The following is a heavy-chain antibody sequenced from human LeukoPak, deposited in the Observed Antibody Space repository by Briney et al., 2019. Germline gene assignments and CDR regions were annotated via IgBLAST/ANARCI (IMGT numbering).Heavy chain of an antibody. J-gene: IGHJ4*02. CDR2: IIHSGST. CDR3: ARGLPSYYDFWSGYSSGAY. Sequence: SETLSLTCAVYGGSFSGYYWSWIRQPPGKGLEWIGEIIHSGSTNYNPSLKSRVTISVDTSKNQFSLKLSSVTAADTAVYYCARGLPSYYDFWSGYSSGAYWGQGTLVTVSS. D-gene: IGHD3-3*01. V-gene: IGHV4-34*01. CDR1: GGSFSGYY.